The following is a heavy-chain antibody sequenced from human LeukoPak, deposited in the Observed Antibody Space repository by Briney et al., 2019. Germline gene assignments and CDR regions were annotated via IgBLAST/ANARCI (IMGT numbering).Heavy chain of an antibody. CDR2: IEPEDGDT. J-gene: IGHJ3*01. D-gene: IGHD1-26*01. Sequence: GASVKVSCKASGYIFRDFFLHRVQHVPGKGPEWMGRIEPEDGDTRVADKFRGRVTMTADTSTETAYMEVSSLRSEDTATYYCATDPVRGLPTPGSGHYSLPLWGQGTVVTVSS. V-gene: IGHV1-69-2*01. CDR3: ATDPVRGLPTPGSGHYSLPL. CDR1: GYIFRDFF.